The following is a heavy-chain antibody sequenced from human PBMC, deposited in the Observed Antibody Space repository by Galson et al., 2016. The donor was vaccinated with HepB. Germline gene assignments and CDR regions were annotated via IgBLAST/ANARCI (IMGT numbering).Heavy chain of an antibody. CDR2: IHPGGGT. D-gene: IGHD7-27*01. CDR1: GGSFTGYY. V-gene: IGHV4-34*01. J-gene: IGHJ4*02. Sequence: SETLSLTCVLYGGSFTGYYWSWVRQTPGKGLEWIGEIHPGGGTNYNPSVRSRAPISLDTRSNQFSLTLPSMTAADTAIYYCARGPLGILDYWGQGIQVTVSS. CDR3: ARGPLGILDY.